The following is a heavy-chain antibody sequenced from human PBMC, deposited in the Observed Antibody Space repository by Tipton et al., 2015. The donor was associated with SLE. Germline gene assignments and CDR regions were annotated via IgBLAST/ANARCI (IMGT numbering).Heavy chain of an antibody. CDR3: ARDYYDSRGHTLFDY. CDR2: IYYSVTSGTT. J-gene: IGHJ4*01. CDR1: GGSISAYY. Sequence: TLSLTCTVSGGSISAYYWSWIRQPPGKGLEWIGYIYYSVTSGTTNYNPSLKSRVTISVDTSKNQFSLRLSSVTAADTAVYYCARDYYDSRGHTLFDYWGQGALVTVSS. D-gene: IGHD3-22*01. V-gene: IGHV4-59*12.